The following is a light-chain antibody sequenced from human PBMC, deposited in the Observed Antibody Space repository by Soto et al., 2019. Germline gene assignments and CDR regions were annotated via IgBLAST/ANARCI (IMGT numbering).Light chain of an antibody. CDR2: KAS. V-gene: IGKV1-5*03. CDR1: ESVTGW. CDR3: QQYNSYPALT. J-gene: IGKJ4*01. Sequence: DIQMTQSPSTLSASIGDRVTITCRASESVTGWVAWYQQKPGKAPKLLISKASTLRSGVPSRISGSGSGTEFTLTISSLQPDDFATYYCQQYNSYPALTFGGGTKVEIK.